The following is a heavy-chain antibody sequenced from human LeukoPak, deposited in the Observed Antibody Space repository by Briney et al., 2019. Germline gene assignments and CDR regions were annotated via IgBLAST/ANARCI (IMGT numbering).Heavy chain of an antibody. CDR3: ARQTAMGRSGDY. Sequence: GESLKISCKTSGYSFTSYWIGWGRQMAGKGLEWMGIIDPSQYETRNTPSFQGQVTISAVKSLPTPYLQWNSLRASDTAMYYCARQTAMGRSGDYWGQGTLVTVSS. J-gene: IGHJ4*02. D-gene: IGHD5-18*01. CDR2: IDPSQYET. CDR1: GYSFTSYW. V-gene: IGHV5-51*01.